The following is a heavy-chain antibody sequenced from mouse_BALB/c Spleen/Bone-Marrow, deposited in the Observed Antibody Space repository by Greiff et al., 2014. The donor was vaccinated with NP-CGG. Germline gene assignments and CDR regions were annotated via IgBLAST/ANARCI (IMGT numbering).Heavy chain of an antibody. CDR3: ARPDYYGYLNY. CDR2: INPDSRTI. V-gene: IGHV4-1*02. Sequence: VQGVESGGGLVQPGGSLKLSCAASGFDFSRYWMSWVRQAPGRGLEWIGEINPDSRTINYSPSLKDKFIISRDNAKNTLSLRLNKVRSEDTALYYCARPDYYGYLNYWGQGTTLTVSS. CDR1: GFDFSRYW. J-gene: IGHJ2*01. D-gene: IGHD1-1*01.